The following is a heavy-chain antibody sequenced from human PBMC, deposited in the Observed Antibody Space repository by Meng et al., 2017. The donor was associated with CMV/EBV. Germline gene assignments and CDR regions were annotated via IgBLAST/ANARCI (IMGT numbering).Heavy chain of an antibody. J-gene: IGHJ4*02. D-gene: IGHD1-7*01. CDR1: GFTFSSYG. V-gene: IGHV3-30*18. CDR3: AKDLLELQFAFVY. Sequence: CAASGFTFSSYGMHWVRQAPGKGLEWVAVISYDGSNKYYADSVKGRFTISRDNSKNTLYLQMNSLRAEDTAVYYCAKDLLELQFAFVYWGQGTLVTVSS. CDR2: ISYDGSNK.